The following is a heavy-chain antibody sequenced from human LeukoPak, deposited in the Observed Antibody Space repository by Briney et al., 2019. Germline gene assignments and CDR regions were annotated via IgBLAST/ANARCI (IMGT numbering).Heavy chain of an antibody. V-gene: IGHV3-33*01. D-gene: IGHD2-2*01. Sequence: PGGSLRLSCTASGFNLGIYGMHWVRQAPGKGLEWVAVMWDDGTHEYYVESVRGRFTISRDNGKRTLYLQMNSLRVEDTAVYYCARLPAYCSSTNCYYDYWGQGTLVTVSS. CDR3: ARLPAYCSSTNCYYDY. CDR1: GFNLGIYG. CDR2: MWDDGTHE. J-gene: IGHJ4*02.